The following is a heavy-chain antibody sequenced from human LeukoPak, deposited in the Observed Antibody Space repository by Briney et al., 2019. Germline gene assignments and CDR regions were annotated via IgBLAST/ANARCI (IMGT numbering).Heavy chain of an antibody. J-gene: IGHJ4*02. CDR1: GGTFSSYS. CDR2: IIPIFGIP. V-gene: IGHV1-69*10. D-gene: IGHD1-26*01. CDR3: AREVGATLN. Sequence: GASVKVSCKASGGTFSSYSISWVRQAPGQGLEWMGGIIPIFGIPKYAQNFQGRVTITADKSTSTAYMELSSLRSEDTAMFYCAREVGATLNWGQGTLVTVSS.